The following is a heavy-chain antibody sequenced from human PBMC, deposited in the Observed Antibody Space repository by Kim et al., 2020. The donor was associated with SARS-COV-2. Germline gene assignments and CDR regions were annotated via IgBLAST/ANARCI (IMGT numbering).Heavy chain of an antibody. J-gene: IGHJ4*02. Sequence: GGSLRLSCAASGFTFSSRAMSWVRQAPGKGPEWVAYVNNGGNAYYADSVKGRFTVSRDITRDTLYLQMNSLRAEDTALYFCAKDHPTSGWPAFDSWGQGTLVTLSS. V-gene: IGHV3-23*01. D-gene: IGHD6-19*01. CDR2: VNNGGNA. CDR1: GFTFSSRA. CDR3: AKDHPTSGWPAFDS.